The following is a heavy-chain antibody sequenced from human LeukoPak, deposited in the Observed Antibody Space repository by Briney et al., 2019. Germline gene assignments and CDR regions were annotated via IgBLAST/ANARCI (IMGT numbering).Heavy chain of an antibody. D-gene: IGHD2-15*01. CDR3: ARSTGPSVVAAKAFFDY. Sequence: PSETLSLTCAVSGYSISSGYYWGWIRPPPGKGLEWIGSIYHSGSTYYNPSLKSRVTISVDTSKNQFSLKLSSVTAADTAVYYCARSTGPSVVAAKAFFDYWGQGTLVTVSS. V-gene: IGHV4-38-2*01. J-gene: IGHJ4*02. CDR1: GYSISSGYY. CDR2: IYHSGST.